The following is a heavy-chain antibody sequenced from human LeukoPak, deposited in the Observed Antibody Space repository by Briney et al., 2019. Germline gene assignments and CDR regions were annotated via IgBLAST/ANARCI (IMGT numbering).Heavy chain of an antibody. D-gene: IGHD2-8*01. J-gene: IGHJ4*02. CDR3: ARVYLERLTAGYFDH. CDR1: GFTFSTYA. CDR2: ISDDGRHN. Sequence: GGSLRLSCAASGFTFSTYAMNWVRQAPGKGLEWVAVISDDGRHNYYADSVKGRFTISRDNSKSTLHLQMNSLRDDDSAAYFCARVYLERLTAGYFDHWGQGTQVTVSP. V-gene: IGHV3-30*04.